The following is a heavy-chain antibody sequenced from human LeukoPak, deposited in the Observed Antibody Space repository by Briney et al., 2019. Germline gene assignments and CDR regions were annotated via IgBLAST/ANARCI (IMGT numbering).Heavy chain of an antibody. V-gene: IGHV3-48*03. CDR3: ARYVDTAMITFYYFKY. J-gene: IGHJ4*02. Sequence: PGGSLRLSCAASGFTFSSYEMNWVRQAPGKGLEWLSYISSSGSTKYYADSVKGRFTISRDNAKNSLYLQMNSLRAEDTAVYYCARYVDTAMITFYYFKYWGQGTLVTVSS. D-gene: IGHD5-18*01. CDR2: ISSSGSTK. CDR1: GFTFSSYE.